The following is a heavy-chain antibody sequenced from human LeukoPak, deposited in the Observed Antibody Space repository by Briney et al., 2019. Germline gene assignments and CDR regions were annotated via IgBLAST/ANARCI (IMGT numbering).Heavy chain of an antibody. J-gene: IGHJ3*02. D-gene: IGHD3-10*01. Sequence: SETLSLTCTVSGGSISSSSYYWGWIRQPPGKGLEWIGSIYYSGSTYYNPSLKSRVTISVDTSKNQFSLKLSSVTAADTAVYYCAREGLSSITMARGNAFDIWGQGTMVTVSS. CDR1: GGSISSSSYY. V-gene: IGHV4-39*07. CDR2: IYYSGST. CDR3: AREGLSSITMARGNAFDI.